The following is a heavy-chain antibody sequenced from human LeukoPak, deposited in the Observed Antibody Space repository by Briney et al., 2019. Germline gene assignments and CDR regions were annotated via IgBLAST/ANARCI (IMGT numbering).Heavy chain of an antibody. D-gene: IGHD2-2*01. CDR1: GFTFSTYS. J-gene: IGHJ5*02. CDR2: ISSSRTYI. CDR3: ARVGVPAAPFDP. Sequence: PGGSLRLSCAASGFTFSTYSMSWVRQAPGKGLEWVSSISSSRTYIYYADSLKGRFTISRDNAKNSLYLQMNSLRAEDTAVYYCARVGVPAAPFDPWGQGTLVTVSS. V-gene: IGHV3-21*01.